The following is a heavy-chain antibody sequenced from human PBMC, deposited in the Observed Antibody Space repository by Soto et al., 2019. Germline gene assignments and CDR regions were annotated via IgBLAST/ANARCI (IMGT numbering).Heavy chain of an antibody. J-gene: IGHJ3*02. D-gene: IGHD2-15*01. Sequence: ASVKVSCKASGYTFTSYAMHWVRQAPGQRLEWMGWINAGNGNTKYSQKFQGRVTNTRDTSASTAYMELSSLRSEDTAVYYCERVYGEGYCSGGSCGDDAFDIWGQGTMVTVSS. V-gene: IGHV1-3*01. CDR1: GYTFTSYA. CDR3: ERVYGEGYCSGGSCGDDAFDI. CDR2: INAGNGNT.